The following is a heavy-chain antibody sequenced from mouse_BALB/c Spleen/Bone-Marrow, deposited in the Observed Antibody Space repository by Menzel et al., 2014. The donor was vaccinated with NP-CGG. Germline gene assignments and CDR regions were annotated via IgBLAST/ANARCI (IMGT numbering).Heavy chain of an antibody. J-gene: IGHJ2*01. V-gene: IGHV1-67*01. CDR1: GYTFTDYA. D-gene: IGHD1-1*01. Sequence: VKLVESGPELVRPGVSVKISCKVSGYTFTDYAMHWVKQSHAKSLEWIGVISTYSGNTNYNQKFKGKATMTVDKSSSTAYMELARLTSEDSAIYYCARSYYGSSQPFDYWGQGTTLTVSS. CDR2: ISTYSGNT. CDR3: ARSYYGSSQPFDY.